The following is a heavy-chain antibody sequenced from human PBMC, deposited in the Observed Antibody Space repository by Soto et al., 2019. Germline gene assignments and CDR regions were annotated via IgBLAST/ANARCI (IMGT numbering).Heavy chain of an antibody. Sequence: SETLSLTCAVYGGSFSGYYWSWIRQPPGKGLEWIGEINHSGSTNYNPSLKSGSTIPVGTSKNQSSLKLSTVTAADTAVYYCARGLPYYDFWSGYSSAYYYYYMDVWGKGTTVTVSS. J-gene: IGHJ6*03. D-gene: IGHD3-3*01. CDR3: ARGLPYYDFWSGYSSAYYYYYMDV. V-gene: IGHV4-34*01. CDR2: INHSGST. CDR1: GGSFSGYY.